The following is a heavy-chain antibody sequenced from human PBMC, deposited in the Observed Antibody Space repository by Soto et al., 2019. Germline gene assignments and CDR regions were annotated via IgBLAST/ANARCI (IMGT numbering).Heavy chain of an antibody. CDR1: GGSISSYY. Sequence: SETLSLTCTVSGGSISSYYCSWIRQPPGKGLEWIGHIYYTGSTNYNPSLKSRVTMSVDTAKNQFSLRLSSVTTADTAVYCCARDYYGSGNYDHWGQGTLVTVSS. CDR3: ARDYYGSGNYDH. CDR2: IYYTGST. V-gene: IGHV4-59*01. D-gene: IGHD3-10*01. J-gene: IGHJ5*02.